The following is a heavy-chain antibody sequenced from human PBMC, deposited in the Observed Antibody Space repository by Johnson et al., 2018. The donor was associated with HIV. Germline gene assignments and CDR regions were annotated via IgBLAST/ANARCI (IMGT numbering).Heavy chain of an antibody. CDR2: ISWDGGST. CDR1: GFTFDDYA. V-gene: IGHV3-43D*03. J-gene: IGHJ3*02. CDR3: ARGGSGGAFDI. Sequence: VQLVESGGGLVQPGRSLRLSCAASGFTFDDYAMYWVRQAPGKGLEWVSLISWDGGSTYYADSVKGRFTISRDNSKNSLYLQMNSLRAEDTAVYYCARGGSGGAFDIWGQGTMVTVSS. D-gene: IGHD2-15*01.